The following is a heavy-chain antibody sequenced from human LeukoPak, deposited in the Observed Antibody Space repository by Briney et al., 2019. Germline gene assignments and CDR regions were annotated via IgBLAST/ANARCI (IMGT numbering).Heavy chain of an antibody. D-gene: IGHD5-18*01. CDR3: TRPSPGYSYGQA. V-gene: IGHV3-73*01. CDR1: GFTFSGSA. Sequence: GGSLKLSCAASGFTFSGSAMHWVRQASGKGLEWVGRIRSKANSYATAYGASVKGRFTISRDDSKNTAYLQMNSLKTEDTAVYYCTRPSPGYSYGQAWGQGTLVTVSS. J-gene: IGHJ5*02. CDR2: IRSKANSYAT.